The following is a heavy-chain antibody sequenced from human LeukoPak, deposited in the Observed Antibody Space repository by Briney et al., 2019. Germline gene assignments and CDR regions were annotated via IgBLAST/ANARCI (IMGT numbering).Heavy chain of an antibody. Sequence: ASVKVSCKASGYTFTSYGISWVRQAPGQGLEWMGRIDPNSGGTNYAQKFQGRVTMTRDTSISTAFMDLSRLRSDDTAVYYCARVGSSSWYSFDYWGQGTLVTVSS. CDR3: ARVGSSSWYSFDY. CDR2: IDPNSGGT. CDR1: GYTFTSYG. D-gene: IGHD6-13*01. J-gene: IGHJ4*02. V-gene: IGHV1-2*06.